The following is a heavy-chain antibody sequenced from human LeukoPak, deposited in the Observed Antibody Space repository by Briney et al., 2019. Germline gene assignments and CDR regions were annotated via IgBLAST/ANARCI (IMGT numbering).Heavy chain of an antibody. D-gene: IGHD5/OR15-5a*01. Sequence: PGRSLRLSCVVSGFTFSSYAMHWVRQAPGKGLEWVAVISYDGSNKYYADSVKGRFIISRDNSKNTVYLQMNSLRPEDTAVYYCARPAAGFYAWFDPWGQGTLVTVSS. CDR2: ISYDGSNK. J-gene: IGHJ5*02. V-gene: IGHV3-30*04. CDR1: GFTFSSYA. CDR3: ARPAAGFYAWFDP.